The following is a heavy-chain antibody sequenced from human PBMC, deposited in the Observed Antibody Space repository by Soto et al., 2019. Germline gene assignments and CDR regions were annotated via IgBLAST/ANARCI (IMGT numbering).Heavy chain of an antibody. Sequence: VQLVESGGGLVQPGGSLRLTCTASGFAFSSYWMNWVRQAPGKGLEWVASIEEDGNERYYVDSVKGRFTISRDNAMNSVYLQMNSLTAEDTAIYYCARAPQVTTFHYGMDVSDQGTTVTVSS. V-gene: IGHV3-7*05. J-gene: IGHJ6*02. D-gene: IGHD2-21*02. CDR2: IEEDGNER. CDR3: ARAPQVTTFHYGMDV. CDR1: GFAFSSYW.